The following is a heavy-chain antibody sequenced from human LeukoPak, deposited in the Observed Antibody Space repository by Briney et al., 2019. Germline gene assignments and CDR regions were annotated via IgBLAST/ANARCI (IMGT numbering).Heavy chain of an antibody. J-gene: IGHJ4*02. V-gene: IGHV4-59*01. CDR2: IYYSGST. Sequence: SETLSLTCTVSGGSISSYYWSWIRQPPGKGLEWIGYIYYSGSTNYNPSLKSRVTISVDTSKNQFSLKLSSVTAADTAVYYCARGDGYIWGSYRSSYFDYWGQGTLVTVSS. CDR1: GGSISSYY. CDR3: ARGDGYIWGSYRSSYFDY. D-gene: IGHD3-16*02.